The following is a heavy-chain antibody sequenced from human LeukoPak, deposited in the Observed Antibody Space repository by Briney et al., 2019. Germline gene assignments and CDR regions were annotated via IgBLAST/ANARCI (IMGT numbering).Heavy chain of an antibody. CDR2: VSNSGST. J-gene: IGHJ4*02. Sequence: PSETLSLTCSVSGGSIRNYYWTWIRQPPGEGLEWIGHVSNSGSTKYNPSLKSRVTISIDTSKKHFSLKLSSVTAADTAVYYCASRAYYDSSGLDYWGQGILVTVSS. CDR1: GGSIRNYY. D-gene: IGHD3-22*01. CDR3: ASRAYYDSSGLDY. V-gene: IGHV4-59*08.